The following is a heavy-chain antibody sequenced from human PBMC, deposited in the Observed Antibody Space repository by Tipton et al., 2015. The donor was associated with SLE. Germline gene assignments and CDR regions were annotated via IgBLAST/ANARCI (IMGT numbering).Heavy chain of an antibody. D-gene: IGHD5-18*01. V-gene: IGHV3-33*08. J-gene: IGHJ4*02. CDR1: GFTFSSYG. CDR2: IWYDGSNQ. Sequence: QLVQSGGGLVRPGGSLRLSCAASGFTFSSYGMHWVRQAPGKGLEWVAVIWYDGSNQYYADSVKGRFTISRDNSKNTLFLQMNSLRAEDTAVYYCARGSNYGYVFDYWGQGTLVAVSS. CDR3: ARGSNYGYVFDY.